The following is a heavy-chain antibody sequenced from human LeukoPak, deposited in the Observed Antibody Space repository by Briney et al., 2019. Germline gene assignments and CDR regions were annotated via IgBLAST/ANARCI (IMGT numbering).Heavy chain of an antibody. V-gene: IGHV3-23*01. CDR2: ISGSGDRT. Sequence: GGSLRLSCAASGIPFSAYSMAWVRQAPGKGLEWVSAISGSGDRTYYTDSVKGRFTISRDNSKNTLYLQMNSLRAEDTAVYYCAKGPLSGSPLLVDYWGQGTLVTVSS. D-gene: IGHD1-26*01. J-gene: IGHJ4*02. CDR1: GIPFSAYS. CDR3: AKGPLSGSPLLVDY.